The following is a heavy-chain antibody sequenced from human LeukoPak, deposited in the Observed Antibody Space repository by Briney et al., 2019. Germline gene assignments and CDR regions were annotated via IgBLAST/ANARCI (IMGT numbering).Heavy chain of an antibody. CDR3: AKVSDRDSSGYYWGFEY. CDR1: GGSISDYY. J-gene: IGHJ4*02. Sequence: SDTLSVTCPVSGGSISDYYLSWIRPPPRKGLACIECIYYSRSTNYNPSLKRRVTISVDTSGNQFSLKLTSVTAADTAVYYCAKVSDRDSSGYYWGFEYWGQGTLVTVSS. D-gene: IGHD3-22*01. CDR2: IYYSRST. V-gene: IGHV4-59*08.